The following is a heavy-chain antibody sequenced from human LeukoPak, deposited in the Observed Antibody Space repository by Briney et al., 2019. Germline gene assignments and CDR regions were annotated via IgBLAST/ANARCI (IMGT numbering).Heavy chain of an antibody. D-gene: IGHD6-6*01. CDR1: GYTFTSYD. J-gene: IGHJ4*02. CDR2: TNPNSGNT. Sequence: ASVKVSCKASGYTFTSYDINWVRQATGQGLEWMGWTNPNSGNTGYAQKFQGRVTMTRNTSISTAYMELSRLRSEDTAVYYCARVRKVGSSSSMGYWGQGTLVTVSS. V-gene: IGHV1-8*01. CDR3: ARVRKVGSSSSMGY.